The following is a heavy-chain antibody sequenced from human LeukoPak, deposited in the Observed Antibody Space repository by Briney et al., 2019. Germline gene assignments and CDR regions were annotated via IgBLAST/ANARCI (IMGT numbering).Heavy chain of an antibody. V-gene: IGHV3-23*01. CDR1: GFTFSSYA. Sequence: GGSLRLSCAASGFTFSSYAMSWVRQAPGKGLEWVSAISGSGGSTYYADSVKGRFTISRDNPKNTLYLQMNSLRAEDTAVYYCAKDRFVVVTAIGDYWGQGTLVTVSS. J-gene: IGHJ4*02. D-gene: IGHD2-21*02. CDR2: ISGSGGST. CDR3: AKDRFVVVTAIGDY.